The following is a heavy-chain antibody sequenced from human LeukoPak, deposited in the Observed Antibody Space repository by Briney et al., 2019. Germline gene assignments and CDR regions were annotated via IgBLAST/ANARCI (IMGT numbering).Heavy chain of an antibody. CDR1: GFTFSDFY. Sequence: GGSLRLSCVASGFTFSDFYMDWVRQAPGKGLEWLGRVRNEIHTTEYAASVKGRFTFSRDDSKNSLFLQMNNLKTEDTAVYYCAKGLKGYSAYEQIDYWGQGTLVTVSS. CDR2: VRNEIHTT. J-gene: IGHJ4*02. D-gene: IGHD5-12*01. V-gene: IGHV3-72*01. CDR3: AKGLKGYSAYEQIDY.